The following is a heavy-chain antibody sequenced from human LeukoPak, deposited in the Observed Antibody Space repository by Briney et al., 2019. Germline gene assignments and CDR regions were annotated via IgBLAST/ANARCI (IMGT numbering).Heavy chain of an antibody. CDR1: GFTFSSYS. CDR3: ARDPKQLGNYYSYYGMDV. V-gene: IGHV3-48*01. Sequence: GGSLRLSCAASGFTFSSYSMNWVRQAPGKGLEWVSYISSSSSTIYYADSVKGRFTISRDNAKNSLYLQMNSLRAEDTAVYYCARDPKQLGNYYSYYGMDVWGQGTTVTVSS. CDR2: ISSSSSTI. J-gene: IGHJ6*02. D-gene: IGHD6-13*01.